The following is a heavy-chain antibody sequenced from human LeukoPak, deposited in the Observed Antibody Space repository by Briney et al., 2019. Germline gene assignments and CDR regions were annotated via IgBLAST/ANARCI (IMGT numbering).Heavy chain of an antibody. CDR3: ARGTRHQWFLDS. Sequence: GGSLRLSCAASGFTLSRYDMTWVRQAPGKGLEWVSTLVAGDGGTHYTDSVKGRFSISRDNSKNTLFMGMNSLTAEDTAIYYCARGTRHQWFLDSWGQGTLVTVSS. CDR1: GFTLSRYD. V-gene: IGHV3-23*01. D-gene: IGHD3-22*01. CDR2: LVAGDGGT. J-gene: IGHJ4*02.